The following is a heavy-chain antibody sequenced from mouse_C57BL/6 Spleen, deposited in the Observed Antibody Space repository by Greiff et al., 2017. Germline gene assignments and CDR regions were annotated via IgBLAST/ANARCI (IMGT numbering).Heavy chain of an antibody. Sequence: DVMLVESGPGLAKPSQTLSLTCSVTGYSITSDYWNWIRKFPGNKLEYMGYISYSGSTYYNPSLKSRISITRDTSKNQYYLQLNSVTTEDTATYXCARSPLYGSSPHWYFDVWGTGTTVTVSS. V-gene: IGHV3-8*01. D-gene: IGHD1-1*01. CDR1: GYSITSDY. J-gene: IGHJ1*03. CDR3: ARSPLYGSSPHWYFDV. CDR2: ISYSGST.